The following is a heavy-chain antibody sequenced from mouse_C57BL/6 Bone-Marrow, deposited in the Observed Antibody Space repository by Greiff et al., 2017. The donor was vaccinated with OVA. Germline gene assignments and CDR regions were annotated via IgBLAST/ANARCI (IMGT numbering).Heavy chain of an antibody. CDR2: ISDGGSYT. CDR3: ARDRYWGFDY. CDR1: GFTFSSYA. Sequence: EVQVVESGGGLVKPGGSLKLSCAASGFTFSSYAMSWVRQTPEKRLEWVATISDGGSYTYYPDNVKGRFTISRDNAKNNLYLQMSHLKSEDTAMYYCARDRYWGFDYWGQGTTLTVSS. J-gene: IGHJ2*01. D-gene: IGHD4-1*01. V-gene: IGHV5-4*01.